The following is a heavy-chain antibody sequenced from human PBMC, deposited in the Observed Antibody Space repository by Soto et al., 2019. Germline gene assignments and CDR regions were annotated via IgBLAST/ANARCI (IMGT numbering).Heavy chain of an antibody. D-gene: IGHD3-10*01. CDR3: AKGLRRLLRTQYYYGLDV. CDR2: ISGSGGST. Sequence: GGSLRLSCAASGFTFSPYAMSWVRQAPGKCLEWVSSISGSGGSTHYADSVKGRFTVSRDNSKRALSLQMSSLREEDTATYYCAKGLRRLLRTQYYYGLDVWGRGXTVTVYS. V-gene: IGHV3-23*01. CDR1: GFTFSPYA. J-gene: IGHJ6*02.